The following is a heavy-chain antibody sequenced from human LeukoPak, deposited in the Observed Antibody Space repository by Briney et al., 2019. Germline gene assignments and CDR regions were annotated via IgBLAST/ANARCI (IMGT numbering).Heavy chain of an antibody. V-gene: IGHV4-34*01. D-gene: IGHD3-3*01. J-gene: IGHJ4*02. CDR1: GGSINSY. Sequence: SETLSLTCTVSGGSINSYWSWIRQPPGKGLEWIGEINHSGSTNYNPSLKSRVTISVDTSKNQFSLKLSSVTAADTAVYYCARRSGYYSAYFDYWGQGTLVTVSS. CDR3: ARRSGYYSAYFDY. CDR2: INHSGST.